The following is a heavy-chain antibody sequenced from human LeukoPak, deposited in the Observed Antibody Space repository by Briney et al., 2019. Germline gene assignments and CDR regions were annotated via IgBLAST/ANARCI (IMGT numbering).Heavy chain of an antibody. D-gene: IGHD2-15*01. V-gene: IGHV3-23*01. CDR3: AKNHRAAARNNYFDY. CDR1: GFTFSSYA. Sequence: GGSLSLSCAASGFTFSSYAMSWVRQAPGKGLEWVSAISGSGGSTYYADSVKGRFTISRDNSKNTLYLQMNSLRAEDTAVYYCAKNHRAAARNNYFDYWGQGTLVTVSS. CDR2: ISGSGGST. J-gene: IGHJ4*02.